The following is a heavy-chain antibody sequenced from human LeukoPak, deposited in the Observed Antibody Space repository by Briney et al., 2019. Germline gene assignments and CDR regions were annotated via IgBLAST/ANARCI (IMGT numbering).Heavy chain of an antibody. CDR1: GLTFSDHK. V-gene: IGHV3-21*01. CDR2: ISSSSSYI. D-gene: IGHD1-26*01. J-gene: IGHJ3*02. CDR3: ARGRNSRGSYGYAFDI. Sequence: PGGSLRLSCAVSGLTFSDHKVDWVRQAPGKGLEWVSSISSSSSYIYYADSVKGRFTISRDNAKNSLYLQMNSLRAEDTAVYYCARGRNSRGSYGYAFDIWGQGTMVTVSS.